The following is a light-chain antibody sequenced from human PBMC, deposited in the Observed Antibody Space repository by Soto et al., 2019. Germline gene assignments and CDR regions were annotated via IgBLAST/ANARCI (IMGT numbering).Light chain of an antibody. Sequence: QTVVTQSPAAAASLGASVKLTCTLSRGHSTYAIAWHQQQPEQGPRFLMRVNNDGSHIKGDGIPDRFSGSSSGAERYLSITSLQSEDDADYYCQTWGTGMVFGGGTTLTVL. CDR3: QTWGTGMV. CDR1: RGHSTYA. J-gene: IGLJ2*01. CDR2: VNNDGSH. V-gene: IGLV4-69*01.